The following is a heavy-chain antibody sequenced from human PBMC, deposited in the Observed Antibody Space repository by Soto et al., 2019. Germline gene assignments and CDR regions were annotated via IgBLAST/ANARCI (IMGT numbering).Heavy chain of an antibody. CDR2: ISGSGGRT. D-gene: IGHD3-22*01. J-gene: IGHJ3*02. CDR1: GFTFSSYV. CDR3: AKRYYYDSSGYFDAFDI. V-gene: IGHV3-23*01. Sequence: QPGGSLRLSCAASGFTFSSYVMRWVRQAPGKGLEWVSAISGSGGRTYYADSVKGRFTISKDNSKNTLYLQMNSLRAEDTAVYYCAKRYYYDSSGYFDAFDIWGQGTMVTVSS.